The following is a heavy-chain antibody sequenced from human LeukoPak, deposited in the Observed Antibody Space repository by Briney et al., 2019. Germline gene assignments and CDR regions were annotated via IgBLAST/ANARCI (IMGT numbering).Heavy chain of an antibody. V-gene: IGHV3-33*01. Sequence: GESLKISCAASGFTFSSYGMHWVRQAPGKGLEWVAVIWYDGSNKYYADSVKGRFTISRDNSKNTLYLQMNSLRAEDTAVYYCARDPNGNYVGAFDFQRWGQGTLVTVSS. CDR1: GFTFSSYG. J-gene: IGHJ1*01. D-gene: IGHD4-17*01. CDR2: IWYDGSNK. CDR3: ARDPNGNYVGAFDFQR.